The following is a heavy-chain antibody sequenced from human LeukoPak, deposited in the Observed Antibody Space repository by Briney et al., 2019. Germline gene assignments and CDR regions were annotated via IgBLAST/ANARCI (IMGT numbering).Heavy chain of an antibody. V-gene: IGHV3-30-3*02. CDR1: GFTFSSYA. CDR3: AKLGRNYFDY. J-gene: IGHJ4*02. CDR2: ISYDGSNK. D-gene: IGHD3-10*01. Sequence: GGSLRLSCAASGFTFSSYAMHWVRQAPGKGLEWVAVISYDGSNKYYADSVKGRFTISRDNSKNTLYLQMNSLRAEDTAVYYCAKLGRNYFDYWGQGTLVTVSS.